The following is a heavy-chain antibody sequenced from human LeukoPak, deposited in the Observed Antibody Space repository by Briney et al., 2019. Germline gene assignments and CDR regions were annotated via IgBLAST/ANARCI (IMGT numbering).Heavy chain of an antibody. Sequence: ASVKVSCKASGGTFNSYAISWVRQALGQGLEWMGGIMPLFGTANYAQEFQGRVTFTTDESASTAYMEVSSLRSEDTAVYYCASGSLGDGYGVGDYYQYMDVWGKGTTVTVSS. CDR2: IMPLFGTA. D-gene: IGHD5-24*01. J-gene: IGHJ6*03. V-gene: IGHV1-69*05. CDR1: GGTFNSYA. CDR3: ASGSLGDGYGVGDYYQYMDV.